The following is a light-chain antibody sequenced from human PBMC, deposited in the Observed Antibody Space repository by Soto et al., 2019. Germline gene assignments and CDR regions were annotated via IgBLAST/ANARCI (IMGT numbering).Light chain of an antibody. CDR3: QSYDTSLTYV. CDR1: SSNVGAGYG. CDR2: EDT. J-gene: IGLJ1*01. V-gene: IGLV1-40*01. Sequence: QSVLMQPPSVSGAPGQSVTISCTGTSSNVGAGYGVYWYQKLPGTAPKLLILEDTNRPSGLPDRFSASTSGISASLTITGRQAEDEADYYCQSYDTSLTYVFGTGTKLTVL.